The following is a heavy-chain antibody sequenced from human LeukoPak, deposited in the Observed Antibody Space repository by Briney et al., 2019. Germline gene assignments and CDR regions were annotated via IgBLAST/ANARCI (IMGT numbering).Heavy chain of an antibody. Sequence: GGSLRLSCAASGFTFSSYAMSWVRQAPGKGLEWVLSISGGGTGTYYADSVKGRFTISRDNSKNTLYLQMNSLRAEDTAVYYCARGYSYGYGVLDYWGQGTLVTVSS. CDR3: ARGYSYGYGVLDY. J-gene: IGHJ4*02. CDR1: GFTFSSYA. CDR2: ISGGGTGT. D-gene: IGHD5-18*01. V-gene: IGHV3-23*01.